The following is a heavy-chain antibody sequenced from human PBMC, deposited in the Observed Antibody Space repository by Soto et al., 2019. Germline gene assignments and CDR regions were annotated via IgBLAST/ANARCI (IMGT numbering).Heavy chain of an antibody. Sequence: QPGGSLRLSCAASGFTFSSYALSWVRQAPGKGLEWVSGISASGASTYYADSVKGRFTISRDNSKDTLFLQMNTLRAEDTAIYYCAKGIGSTTSSRGCIDVWGRGSLVTVSS. CDR3: AKGIGSTTSSRGCIDV. CDR2: ISASGAST. CDR1: GFTFSSYA. D-gene: IGHD6-6*01. V-gene: IGHV3-23*01. J-gene: IGHJ4*02.